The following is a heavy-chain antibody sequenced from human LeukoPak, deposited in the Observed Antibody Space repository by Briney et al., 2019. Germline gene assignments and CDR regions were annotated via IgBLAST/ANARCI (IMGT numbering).Heavy chain of an antibody. D-gene: IGHD6-13*01. CDR3: AKDGAAAGTFDY. CDR2: TSSDGRSN. J-gene: IGHJ4*02. V-gene: IGHV3-30*18. CDR1: GFTFSDYA. Sequence: GSLRLSCAASGFTFSDYAMQWVRQIPGMGLEWVAVTSSDGRSNHYIDSVKGRFTISRDNSKNTVYLQMNSLRPEDTAVYYCAKDGAAAGTFDYWGQGTLVTVSS.